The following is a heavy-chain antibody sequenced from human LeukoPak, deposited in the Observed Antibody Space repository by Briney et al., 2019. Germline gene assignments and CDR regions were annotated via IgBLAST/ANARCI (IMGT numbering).Heavy chain of an antibody. V-gene: IGHV3-21*01. CDR3: ARQKYCGGDCYGLDTLDT. J-gene: IGHJ3*02. CDR2: ISSTSNYI. CDR1: RFTFSDYT. Sequence: GGSLRLSCAASRFTFSDYTINWVRQAPGKGLEWVSSISSTSNYIYHADSLKGRVTISRDNAKNSLSLQMNSLRVEDTAVYYCARQKYCGGDCYGLDTLDTWGQGTMVTVSS. D-gene: IGHD2-21*02.